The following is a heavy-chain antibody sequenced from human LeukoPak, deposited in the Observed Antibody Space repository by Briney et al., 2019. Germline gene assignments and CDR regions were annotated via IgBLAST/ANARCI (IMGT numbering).Heavy chain of an antibody. J-gene: IGHJ4*02. Sequence: ASVKVSCKASGYTFTSYDINWVRQATGQGLEWVGWMNPNSGNTGYAQKFQGRVTMTRNTSISTAYMELSSLRSEDTAVYYCATGLTYYYDSSGYYFPDYWGQGTLVTVSS. CDR1: GYTFTSYD. CDR3: ATGLTYYYDSSGYYFPDY. CDR2: MNPNSGNT. D-gene: IGHD3-22*01. V-gene: IGHV1-8*01.